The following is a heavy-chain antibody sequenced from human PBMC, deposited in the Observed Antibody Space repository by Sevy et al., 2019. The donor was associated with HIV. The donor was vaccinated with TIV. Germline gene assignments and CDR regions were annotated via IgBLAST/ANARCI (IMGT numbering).Heavy chain of an antibody. J-gene: IGHJ4*02. CDR3: ARIEWLYFDY. V-gene: IGHV3-7*01. CDR1: GFTFSNYW. D-gene: IGHD5-12*01. CDR2: INLDGSEK. Sequence: GGSLRLSCAASGFTFSNYWMSWVRQAPGKGLEWVANINLDGSEKYYVDSVKVRFTISRDNAKNSVYLQMNSLRAEDTAVYYCARIEWLYFDYWGQGNLVTISS.